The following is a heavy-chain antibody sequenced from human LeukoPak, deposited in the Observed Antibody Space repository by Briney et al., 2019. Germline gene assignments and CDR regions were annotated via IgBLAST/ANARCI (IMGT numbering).Heavy chain of an antibody. CDR3: AKEGDYCSSTICYADY. Sequence: SETLSLTCAVYGGSFSGYYWSWIRQPPGKGLESIGYIYYSGSSNYNPSLKSRVTISLDTSKNQFSLRLSSVTAADTAVYYCAKEGDYCSSTICYADYWGQGTLVTVSS. D-gene: IGHD2-2*01. J-gene: IGHJ4*02. V-gene: IGHV4-59*01. CDR1: GGSFSGYY. CDR2: IYYSGSS.